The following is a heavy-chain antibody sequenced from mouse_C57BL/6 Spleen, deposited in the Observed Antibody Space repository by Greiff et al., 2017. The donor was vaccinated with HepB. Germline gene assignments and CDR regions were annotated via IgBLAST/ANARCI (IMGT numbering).Heavy chain of an antibody. CDR2: IDPENGDT. Sequence: VQLQQSGAELVRPGASVKLSCTASGFNIKDDYMHWVKQRPEQGLEWIGWIDPENGDTEYASKFQGKATITADTSSNTAYLQLSSLTSEDTAVYYCTTDSSGCLAYWGQGTLVTVSA. D-gene: IGHD3-2*02. CDR1: GFNIKDDY. V-gene: IGHV14-4*01. J-gene: IGHJ3*01. CDR3: TTDSSGCLAY.